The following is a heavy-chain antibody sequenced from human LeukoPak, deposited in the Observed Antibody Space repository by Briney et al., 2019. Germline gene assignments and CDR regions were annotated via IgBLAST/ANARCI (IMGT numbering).Heavy chain of an antibody. CDR2: IKSKADGGTT. D-gene: IGHD3-22*01. CDR1: GFTFSNAW. J-gene: IGHJ4*02. Sequence: PGGSLRLSCAASGFTFSNAWMSWVRQAPGKGLEWVGRIKSKADGGTTDYAAPVKGRFTISRDDSKDTLYLQMNSLKTEDTAVYYCTTAGYYYDSSGYYYTILFDYWGQGTLVTVSS. CDR3: TTAGYYYDSSGYYYTILFDY. V-gene: IGHV3-15*01.